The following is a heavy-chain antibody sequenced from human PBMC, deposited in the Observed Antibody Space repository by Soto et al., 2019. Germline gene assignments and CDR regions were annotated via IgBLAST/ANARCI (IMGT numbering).Heavy chain of an antibody. CDR3: AREGSGWYMGAFDI. CDR1: GGTFSSYT. CDR2: IIPILGIA. D-gene: IGHD6-19*01. Sequence: SVKVSCKASGGTFSSYTISWVRQAPGQGLEWIGRIIPILGIANYAQKFQGRVTITADKSTSTAYMELSSLRSEDTAVYYCAREGSGWYMGAFDIWGQGTMVTVSS. V-gene: IGHV1-69*04. J-gene: IGHJ3*02.